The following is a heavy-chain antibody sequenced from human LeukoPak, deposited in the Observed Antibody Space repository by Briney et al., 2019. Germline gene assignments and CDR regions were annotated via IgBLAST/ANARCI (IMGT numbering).Heavy chain of an antibody. J-gene: IGHJ4*02. V-gene: IGHV4-39*01. CDR1: GGSISSTSYY. Sequence: SETLSLTCTVSGGSISSTSYYWGWIRQPPGKGLEWIGSIYYSGSTYYNPSLKSRVTISVDTSKQQFSLKPSSVTAADTAVYYCARGPTMAADKGYFDFWGQGTLVTVSS. D-gene: IGHD6-13*01. CDR3: ARGPTMAADKGYFDF. CDR2: IYYSGST.